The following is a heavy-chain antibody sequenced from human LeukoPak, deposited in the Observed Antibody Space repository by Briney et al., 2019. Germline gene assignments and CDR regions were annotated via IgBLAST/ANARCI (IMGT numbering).Heavy chain of an antibody. J-gene: IGHJ4*02. CDR1: GGSISSGGYS. D-gene: IGHD3-3*01. CDR3: ARGGALRFLEWLPNPADFAY. CDR2: IYHSGST. V-gene: IGHV4-30-2*01. Sequence: SETLSLTCAVSGGSISSGGYSWSWIRQPPGKGLEWIGYIYHSGSTYYNPSLKSRVTISVDRSKNQFSLKLSSVTAADTAVYYCARGGALRFLEWLPNPADFAYWGQGTLVTVSS.